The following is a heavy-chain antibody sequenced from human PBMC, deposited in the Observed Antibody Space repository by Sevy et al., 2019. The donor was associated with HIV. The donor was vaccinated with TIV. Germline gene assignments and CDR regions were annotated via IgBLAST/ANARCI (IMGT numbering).Heavy chain of an antibody. CDR3: AGVAVTFGGDPYEYPSFIDV. Sequence: GGSLRLSCAASGFTFSSYDMHWVRQAPGKGLEWVAGISYDGKNKYYVDSVKGRFTISRDNSKNILYLQVNSLRAEDTAIYHCAGVAVTFGGDPYEYPSFIDVWGKGTTVTVSS. V-gene: IGHV3-30*03. CDR2: ISYDGKNK. CDR1: GFTFSSYD. J-gene: IGHJ6*03. D-gene: IGHD3-16*01.